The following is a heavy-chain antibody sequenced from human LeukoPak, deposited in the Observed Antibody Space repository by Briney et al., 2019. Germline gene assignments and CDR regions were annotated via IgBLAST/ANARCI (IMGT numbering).Heavy chain of an antibody. CDR2: INHSGST. CDR1: GGSFSDYY. J-gene: IGHJ4*02. V-gene: IGHV4-34*01. Sequence: SETLSLTCAAYGGSFSDYYWTWIRQPPGKGLEWIGEINHSGSTKDNPSLRSRVTISVDTSKNQFSLRLSSVTAADTAVYYCARCGGYNYLDDYWGQGTLVTVSS. D-gene: IGHD5-24*01. CDR3: ARCGGYNYLDDY.